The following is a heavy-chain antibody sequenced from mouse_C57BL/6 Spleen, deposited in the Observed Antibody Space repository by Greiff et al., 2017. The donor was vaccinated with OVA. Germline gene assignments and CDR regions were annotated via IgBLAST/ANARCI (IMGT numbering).Heavy chain of an antibody. J-gene: IGHJ2*01. V-gene: IGHV2-2*01. CDR2: IWSGGIT. D-gene: IGHD4-1*01. CDR1: GFSLTRYG. Sequence: QVQLQQSGPGLVQPSQRLSITCTVSGFSLTRYGVKPVLHCPGKGLAWLVVIWSGGITDYNAAFISRLSISKDNSKSQVFFKMNSLQADDTAIYYCARTGFDYWGQGTTLTVSS. CDR3: ARTGFDY.